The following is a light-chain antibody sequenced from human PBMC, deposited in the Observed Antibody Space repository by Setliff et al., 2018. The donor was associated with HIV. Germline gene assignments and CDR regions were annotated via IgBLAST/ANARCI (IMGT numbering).Light chain of an antibody. CDR1: SSDVGGYKY. V-gene: IGLV2-8*01. CDR2: EVS. CDR3: SSYRGGSTLFV. Sequence: QSVLTQPPSASGSPGESVTISCTGTSSDVGGYKYVSWYQQHPGNPPKLMIYEVSKRPSGVPDRFSGSKSGNTASLTVSGLQAEDEADYFCSSYRGGSTLFVLGPGTKVTVL. J-gene: IGLJ1*01.